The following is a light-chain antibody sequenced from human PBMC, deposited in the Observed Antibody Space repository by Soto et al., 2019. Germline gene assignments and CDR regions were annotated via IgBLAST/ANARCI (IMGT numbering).Light chain of an antibody. J-gene: IGLJ2*01. CDR1: SSNLGANYD. Sequence: QSVLTQPPSVSGAPGQRVTISCTGSSSNLGANYDVHWYQQVPGTAPKLLIYANTNRPSGVPDRFSGSKSGTSASLAITGLQAEDEADYYCQSYDSSLSGVVFGGGTKLT. CDR2: ANT. CDR3: QSYDSSLSGVV. V-gene: IGLV1-40*01.